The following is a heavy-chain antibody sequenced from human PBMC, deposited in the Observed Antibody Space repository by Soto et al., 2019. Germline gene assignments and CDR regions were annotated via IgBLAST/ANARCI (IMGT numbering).Heavy chain of an antibody. CDR2: INPNSGGT. Sequence: QVQLVQSGAEVKKPGASVKVSCKASGYTFTGYYMHWVRQAPGQGLEWMGWINPNSGGTNYAQKFQGWVTMTRDTSFSTAYMELSRLRSDDTAVYYCARLGGDRRNHYYYGMDVWGQGTTVTVSS. J-gene: IGHJ6*02. D-gene: IGHD3-16*01. CDR3: ARLGGDRRNHYYYGMDV. V-gene: IGHV1-2*04. CDR1: GYTFTGYY.